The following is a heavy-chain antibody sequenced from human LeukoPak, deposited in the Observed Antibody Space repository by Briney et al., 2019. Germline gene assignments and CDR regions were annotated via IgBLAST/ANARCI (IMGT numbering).Heavy chain of an antibody. V-gene: IGHV3-21*01. CDR2: ISSSSSYI. CDR3: ARIPYYDFWSGYSFDY. Sequence: GGSLRLSCAASGFTFSSYSMNWVRQAPGKGLEWVSSISSSSSYIYYADSVKGRFTISRDNAKNSLYLQMNSLRAEDTAVYYCARIPYYDFWSGYSFDYWGQGTLVTVSS. CDR1: GFTFSSYS. J-gene: IGHJ4*02. D-gene: IGHD3-3*01.